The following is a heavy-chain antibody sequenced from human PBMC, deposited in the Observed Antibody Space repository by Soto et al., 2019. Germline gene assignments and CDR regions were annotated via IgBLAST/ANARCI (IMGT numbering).Heavy chain of an antibody. J-gene: IGHJ4*02. CDR1: GFTLSSYG. CDR3: AISSSWYLLDY. Sequence: QVQLVESGGGVVQPGRSLRLSCAASGFTLSSYGMHWVRQAPGKGLEWVAVISYDGSNKYYADSVKGRFTISRDNSKNTLYLQMNSLRAEDTAVYYCAISSSWYLLDYWGQGTLVTVSS. V-gene: IGHV3-30*03. CDR2: ISYDGSNK. D-gene: IGHD6-13*01.